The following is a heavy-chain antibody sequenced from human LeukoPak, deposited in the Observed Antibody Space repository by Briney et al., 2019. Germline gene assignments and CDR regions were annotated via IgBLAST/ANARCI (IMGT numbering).Heavy chain of an antibody. CDR3: ARGGTAMVTLLFDY. D-gene: IGHD5-18*01. V-gene: IGHV4-59*01. CDR1: GGSISSYY. Sequence: PSETLSLTCTVSGGSISSYYWSWIRQPPGKGLEWIGYIYYSGSTNYNPSLKSRVTISVDTSKNQFSLKLSSVTAADTAVYYCARGGTAMVTLLFDYWGQGTLVTVSS. CDR2: IYYSGST. J-gene: IGHJ4*02.